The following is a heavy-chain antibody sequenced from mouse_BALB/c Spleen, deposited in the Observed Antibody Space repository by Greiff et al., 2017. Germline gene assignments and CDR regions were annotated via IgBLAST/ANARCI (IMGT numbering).Heavy chain of an antibody. CDR1: GFTFNTYA. D-gene: IGHD1-1*02. J-gene: IGHJ2*01. Sequence: EVHLVESGGGLVQPKGSLKLSCAASGFTFNTYAMNWVRQAPGKGLEWVARIRSKSNNYATYYADSVKDRFTISRDDSQSMLYLQMNNLKTEDTAMYYCVRLGGTRYFDYWGQGTTLTVSS. CDR3: VRLGGTRYFDY. V-gene: IGHV10-1*02. CDR2: IRSKSNNYAT.